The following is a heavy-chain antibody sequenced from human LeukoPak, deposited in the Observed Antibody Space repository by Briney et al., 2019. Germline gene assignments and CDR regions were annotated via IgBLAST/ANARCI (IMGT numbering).Heavy chain of an antibody. CDR3: ARPRSGEFDY. J-gene: IGHJ4*02. Sequence: SETLSLTCTVSGYSISSGYYWGWIRQPPGKVLEWIGSIYHSGRPSYNPSLNSRVTISIDTSKNQFSLKLDSVTAADTAVYYCARPRSGEFDYWGQGTLVTVSS. CDR1: GYSISSGYY. CDR2: IYHSGRP. D-gene: IGHD3-10*01. V-gene: IGHV4-38-2*02.